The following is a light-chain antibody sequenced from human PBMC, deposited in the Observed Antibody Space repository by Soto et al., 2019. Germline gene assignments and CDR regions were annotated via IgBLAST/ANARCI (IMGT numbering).Light chain of an antibody. Sequence: EIVLTQSPGTLSLSPGERATLSCRASQSVNSNYLAWYQQKPGQAPRLLIFGASTRATGISDRFRGSGSGTDFTLTINRLEPEDFAVYYCQQYGRTFGQGTKLAIK. CDR3: QQYGRT. J-gene: IGKJ2*01. V-gene: IGKV3-20*01. CDR1: QSVNSNY. CDR2: GAS.